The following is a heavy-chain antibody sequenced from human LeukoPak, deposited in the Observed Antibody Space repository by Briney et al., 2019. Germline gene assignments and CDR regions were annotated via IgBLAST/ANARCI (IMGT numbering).Heavy chain of an antibody. V-gene: IGHV1-3*01. CDR3: ARELNLSLDY. J-gene: IGHJ4*02. CDR2: INAGNGNT. Sequence: ASVKVSCKASGYTFTDYAIHWVRQAPGQRLEWMGWINAGNGNTKYSRKFQGRVTITRDTSASTAYMELSSLRSEDTAVYYCARELNLSLDYWGQGTLVTVSS. CDR1: GYTFTDYA.